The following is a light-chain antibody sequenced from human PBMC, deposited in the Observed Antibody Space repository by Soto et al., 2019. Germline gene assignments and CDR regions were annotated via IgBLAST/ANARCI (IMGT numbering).Light chain of an antibody. CDR3: QQSYSTPYT. CDR1: QSISSY. CDR2: AAS. V-gene: IGKV1-39*01. Sequence: DIQMTQSPSSLSASVGDRVTITCRASQSISSYLNWYQQKPGKAPKLLIYAASSLQSGVPSRFSGSGSRTDFTLTISSLQPEDFATYYCQQSYSTPYTFGHGTKLEIK. J-gene: IGKJ2*01.